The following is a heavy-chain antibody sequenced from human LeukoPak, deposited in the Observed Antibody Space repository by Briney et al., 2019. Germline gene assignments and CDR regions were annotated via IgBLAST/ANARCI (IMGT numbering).Heavy chain of an antibody. CDR2: INPNRGDT. D-gene: IGHD1-14*01. CDR3: AAGLYNTYPEDY. J-gene: IGHJ4*02. V-gene: IGHV1-2*02. CDR1: GHIFTGYY. Sequence: ASVKVSCKASGHIFTGYYIHWVRQAPGQGLEWMGWINPNRGDTYSAQKFRGRVTMTRDTSITTVYVDLSRLRSDDTAMYYCAAGLYNTYPEDYWGQGTLATVSS.